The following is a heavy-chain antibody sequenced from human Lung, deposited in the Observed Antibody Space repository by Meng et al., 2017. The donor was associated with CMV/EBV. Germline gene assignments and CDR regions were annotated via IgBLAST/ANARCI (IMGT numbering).Heavy chain of an antibody. Sequence: SLRLXXAASGFAFDDYSMHWDRPAPGKGLEWVSGINWNSARIDYVDSVKGRFTISRDNAKKSLYLQINSPRPEDTAFYYCAKGGPDYNGWHYFDFWGQGALVXVSS. CDR2: INWNSARI. CDR1: GFAFDDYS. J-gene: IGHJ4*02. V-gene: IGHV3-9*01. D-gene: IGHD3-10*01. CDR3: AKGGPDYNGWHYFDF.